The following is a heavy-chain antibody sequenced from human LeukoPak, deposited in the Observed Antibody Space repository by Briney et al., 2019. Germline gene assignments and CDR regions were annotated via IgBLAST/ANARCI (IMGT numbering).Heavy chain of an antibody. Sequence: PSQTLSLTCTVSGGSISSGGYYWSWIRQHPGKGLEWIGYIYYSGSTYYNPSLKSRVTISADTSKNQFSLKLSSVTAADTAVYDCARATPEMATPFDYWGQGTLVTVSS. D-gene: IGHD5-24*01. CDR2: IYYSGST. J-gene: IGHJ4*02. CDR1: GGSISSGGYY. CDR3: ARATPEMATPFDY. V-gene: IGHV4-31*03.